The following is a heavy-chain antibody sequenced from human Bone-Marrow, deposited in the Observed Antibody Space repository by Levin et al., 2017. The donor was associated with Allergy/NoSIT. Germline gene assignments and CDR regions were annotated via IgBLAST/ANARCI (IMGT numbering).Heavy chain of an antibody. CDR2: IYWDDDK. J-gene: IGHJ4*02. Sequence: VSGPTLVKPTQTLTLTCTFSGFSLSTSGVGVGWIRQPPGKALEWLALIYWDDDKRYSPSLKSRLTITKDTSKNQVVLTMTNMDPVDTATYYCAREADDYVWGSYRYGYYFDYWGQGTLVTVSS. CDR1: GFSLSTSGVG. D-gene: IGHD3-16*02. V-gene: IGHV2-5*02. CDR3: AREADDYVWGSYRYGYYFDY.